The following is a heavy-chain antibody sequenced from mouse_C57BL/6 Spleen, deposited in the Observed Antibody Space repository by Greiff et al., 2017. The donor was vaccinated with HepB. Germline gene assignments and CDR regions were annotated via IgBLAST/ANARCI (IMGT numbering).Heavy chain of an antibody. Sequence: EVQGVESGGGLVKPGGSLKLSCAASGFTFSDYGMHWVRQAPEKGLEWVAYISSGSSTIYYADTVKGRFTISRDNAKNTLFLQMTCLRSEDTAMYYCARYDGYYDYAMDYWGQGTSVTVSS. J-gene: IGHJ4*01. CDR1: GFTFSDYG. D-gene: IGHD2-3*01. CDR3: ARYDGYYDYAMDY. V-gene: IGHV5-17*01. CDR2: ISSGSSTI.